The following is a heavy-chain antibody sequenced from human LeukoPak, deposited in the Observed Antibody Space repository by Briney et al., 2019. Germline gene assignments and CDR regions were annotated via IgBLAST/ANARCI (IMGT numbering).Heavy chain of an antibody. D-gene: IGHD5-18*01. CDR3: ERQVLGESGYSYGAVDY. Sequence: GESLKISCKGSGYSFTSYWIGWVRQMPGKGLEWMGIIYPGDSDTRYSPSFQGQVTISADKSISTAYLQWSSLKASDTAMYYCERQVLGESGYSYGAVDYWGQGTLVTVSS. CDR1: GYSFTSYW. CDR2: IYPGDSDT. J-gene: IGHJ4*02. V-gene: IGHV5-51*01.